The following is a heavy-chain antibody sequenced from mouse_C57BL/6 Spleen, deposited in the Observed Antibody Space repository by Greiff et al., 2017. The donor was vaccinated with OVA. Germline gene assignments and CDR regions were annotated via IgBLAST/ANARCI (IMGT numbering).Heavy chain of an antibody. CDR3: ARRSTTVAHYAMDY. D-gene: IGHD1-1*01. V-gene: IGHV1-55*01. CDR2: IYPGSGST. Sequence: QVQLQQPGAELVKPGASVKMPCKASGYTFTSYWITWVKQRPGQGLEWIGDIYPGSGSTNYNEKFKSKATLTVDTSSSTAYMQLSSLTSEDSAVYYCARRSTTVAHYAMDYWGQGTSVTVSS. J-gene: IGHJ4*01. CDR1: GYTFTSYW.